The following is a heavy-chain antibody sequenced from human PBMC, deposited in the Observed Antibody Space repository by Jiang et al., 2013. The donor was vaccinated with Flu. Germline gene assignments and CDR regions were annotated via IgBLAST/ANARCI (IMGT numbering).Heavy chain of an antibody. D-gene: IGHD2-21*01. V-gene: IGHV3-23*01. J-gene: IGHJ4*02. CDR3: AKDVEWPTRPFKALHSRFDS. Sequence: VQLLESGGGFVQPGGSLRLSCAASGFTFGYYGMSWVRQAPGKGLEWVSGIKQSGDPTHYADSVKGRFTISRDNSKNTLYLQMSGLRAEDTAVYFCAKDVEWPTRPFKALHSRFDSWGQGTLVTVSS. CDR1: GFTFGYYG. CDR2: IKQSGDPT.